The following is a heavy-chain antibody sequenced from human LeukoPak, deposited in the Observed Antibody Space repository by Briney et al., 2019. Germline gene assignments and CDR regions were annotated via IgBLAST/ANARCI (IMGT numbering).Heavy chain of an antibody. CDR2: INHSGST. V-gene: IGHV4-34*01. D-gene: IGHD6-13*01. CDR3: ARDADSSTWYAGTYFDF. CDR1: GGSFSGYY. J-gene: IGHJ4*02. Sequence: SETLSLTCAVYGGSFSGYYWSWIRQPPGKGLEWIGEINHSGSTNYNPSLKSRVTISVDTSKNQFSLKLTSVTAADTAVYYCARDADSSTWYAGTYFDFWGQGTLVTVSS.